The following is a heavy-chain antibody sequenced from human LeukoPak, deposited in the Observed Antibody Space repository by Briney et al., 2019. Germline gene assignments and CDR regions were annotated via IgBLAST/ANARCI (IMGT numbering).Heavy chain of an antibody. CDR3: ARDLMEAFDI. V-gene: IGHV4-30-2*01. CDR1: GGSISSGGYS. D-gene: IGHD3-10*01. Sequence: SQTLSLTRAVSGGSISSGGYSWSWIRQPPGTGLEWIGYIYHSGSTYYNPSLKSRVTISVDRSKNQFSLKLSSVTAADTAVYYCARDLMEAFDIWGQGTMVTVSS. CDR2: IYHSGST. J-gene: IGHJ3*02.